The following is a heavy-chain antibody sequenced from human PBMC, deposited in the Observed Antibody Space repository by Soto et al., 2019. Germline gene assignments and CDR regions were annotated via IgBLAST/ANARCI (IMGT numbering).Heavy chain of an antibody. Sequence: QVQLVQSGAEVKRPGASVKVSCRASGYTFSDYDINWVRQATGQGLEWIGWMNPNSGYTGYAQKFQGGVSMTRHTSISTAYMELSSLTSDDTAVYYCARGQSSTYHYWGQGTLVTVSS. CDR1: GYTFSDYD. J-gene: IGHJ4*02. V-gene: IGHV1-8*01. D-gene: IGHD6-13*01. CDR2: MNPNSGYT. CDR3: ARGQSSTYHY.